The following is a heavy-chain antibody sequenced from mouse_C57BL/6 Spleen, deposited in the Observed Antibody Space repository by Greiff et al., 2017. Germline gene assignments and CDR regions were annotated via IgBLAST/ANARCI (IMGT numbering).Heavy chain of an antibody. Sequence: EVKLMESGPGLAKPSQSLSLTCSAPGYSITSDYWNWIRKFPGNKLEYMGYISYSGSTYYNPSLKSRISITRDTSKDQYYLQLNSVTTEDTATYYCARSIYYGNYDWYFDGWGTGTTVTVSS. CDR1: GYSITSDY. CDR3: ARSIYYGNYDWYFDG. J-gene: IGHJ1*03. D-gene: IGHD2-1*01. V-gene: IGHV3-8*01. CDR2: ISYSGST.